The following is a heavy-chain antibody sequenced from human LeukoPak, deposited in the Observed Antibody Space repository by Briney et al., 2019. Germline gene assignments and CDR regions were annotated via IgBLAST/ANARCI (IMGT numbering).Heavy chain of an antibody. V-gene: IGHV4-59*01. J-gene: IGHJ6*03. CDR3: ARGRVSSSTWYSTYYYYFYMDV. D-gene: IGHD1-1*01. CDR1: DDSITMYY. CDR2: VDHTGST. Sequence: PSETLSLTCSVSDDSITMYYWTWIRQPPGKGLEWIGYVDHTGSTNFNPSLNGRVSISRDTANNLFSLRLRSVTAADTAVYFCARGRVSSSTWYSTYYYYFYMDVWGKGTTVTVSS.